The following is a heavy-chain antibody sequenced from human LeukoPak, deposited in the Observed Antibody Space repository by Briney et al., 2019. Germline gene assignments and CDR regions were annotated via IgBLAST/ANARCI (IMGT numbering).Heavy chain of an antibody. CDR3: AKGRYQLLSWGAFDI. V-gene: IGHV3-23*01. CDR1: GFTFSSYA. D-gene: IGHD2-2*01. J-gene: IGHJ3*02. CDR2: ISGSGGST. Sequence: PGGSLRLSCAASGFTFSSYAMSWVRQAPGKGLEWVSAISGSGGSTYYADSVKGRFTISSDNSKNTLYLQMNSLRAEDTAVYYCAKGRYQLLSWGAFDIWGQGTMVTVSS.